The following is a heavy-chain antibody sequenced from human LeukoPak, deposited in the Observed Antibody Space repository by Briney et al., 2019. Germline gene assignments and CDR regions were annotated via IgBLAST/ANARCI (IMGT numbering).Heavy chain of an antibody. V-gene: IGHV4-34*01. J-gene: IGHJ6*03. CDR1: GGSFSGYY. D-gene: IGHD3-9*01. CDR3: ARGLYDILTGYYFSHYYYYMDV. Sequence: SETLSLTCAVYGGSFSGYYWSWIRQPPGKGLEWIGEINHSGSTNYNPSLKSRVTISVDTSKNQFSLKLSSVTAVDTAVYYCARGLYDILTGYYFSHYYYYMDVWGKGTTVTVSS. CDR2: INHSGST.